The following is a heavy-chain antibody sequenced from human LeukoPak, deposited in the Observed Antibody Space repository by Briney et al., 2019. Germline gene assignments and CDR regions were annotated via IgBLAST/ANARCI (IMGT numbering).Heavy chain of an antibody. D-gene: IGHD6-19*01. CDR1: GDTFSSYA. Sequence: SVKVSCKASGDTFSSYAISWVRQAPGQGLEWMGGIIPIFGTANYAQKLQGRVTITADESTSTAYMELSSLRSEDTAVYYCARGRMAGTYVFDYWGQGTLVTVSS. J-gene: IGHJ4*02. CDR2: IIPIFGTA. CDR3: ARGRMAGTYVFDY. V-gene: IGHV1-69*13.